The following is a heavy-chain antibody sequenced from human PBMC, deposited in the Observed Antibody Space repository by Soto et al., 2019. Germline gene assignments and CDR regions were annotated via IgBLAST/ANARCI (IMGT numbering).Heavy chain of an antibody. Sequence: GGSLRLSCAASGFTFSSYSMNWVRQAPGKGLEWVSSISSSSSYIYYADSVKGRFTISRDNAKNSLYLQMNSLRAEDTAVYYCATDLAVADTGDYWGQGTLVTVSS. V-gene: IGHV3-21*01. J-gene: IGHJ4*02. CDR3: ATDLAVADTGDY. CDR2: ISSSSSYI. CDR1: GFTFSSYS. D-gene: IGHD6-19*01.